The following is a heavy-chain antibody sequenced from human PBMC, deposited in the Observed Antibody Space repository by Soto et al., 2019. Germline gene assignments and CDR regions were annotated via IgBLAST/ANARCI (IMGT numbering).Heavy chain of an antibody. D-gene: IGHD2-15*01. Sequence: GASVKVSCKASGYTFTGYYMHWVRQAPGQGLEWMGWINPNSGGTNYAQKFQGWVTMTRDTSISTAYMELSRLRSDDTAVYYCARVGCTNGVCYHTDCSGGSCYPIDAYYFDYWGQGTLVTVSS. CDR1: GYTFTGYY. J-gene: IGHJ4*02. CDR2: INPNSGGT. CDR3: ARVGCTNGVCYHTDCSGGSCYPIDAYYFDY. V-gene: IGHV1-2*04.